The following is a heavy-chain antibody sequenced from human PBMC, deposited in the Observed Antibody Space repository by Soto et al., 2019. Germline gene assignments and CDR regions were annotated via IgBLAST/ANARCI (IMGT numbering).Heavy chain of an antibody. CDR3: ARDLGIAAAGHKYSWFDP. J-gene: IGHJ5*02. V-gene: IGHV3-66*01. CDR2: IYSGGST. Sequence: GGSLRLSCAASGFTVSSNYMSWVRQAPGKGLEWVSVIYSGGSTYYADSVKGRFTISRDNSKNTLYLQMNSLRAEDTAVYYCARDLGIAAAGHKYSWFDPWGQGTLVTLSS. CDR1: GFTVSSNY. D-gene: IGHD6-13*01.